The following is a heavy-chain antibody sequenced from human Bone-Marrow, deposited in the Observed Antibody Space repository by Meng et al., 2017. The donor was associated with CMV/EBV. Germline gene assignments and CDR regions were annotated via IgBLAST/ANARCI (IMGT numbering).Heavy chain of an antibody. CDR2: IYYSGST. Sequence: LETLSLTCTVSGGSISSSSYYWGWIRQPPGKGLEWIGSIYYSGSTYYNPSLKSRVTISVDTSKNQFSLKLSSVTAADTAVYYCARQAAIISNWFDPWGQGTLVTVSS. CDR3: ARQAAIISNWFDP. D-gene: IGHD2-2*01. CDR1: GGSISSSSYY. V-gene: IGHV4-39*01. J-gene: IGHJ5*02.